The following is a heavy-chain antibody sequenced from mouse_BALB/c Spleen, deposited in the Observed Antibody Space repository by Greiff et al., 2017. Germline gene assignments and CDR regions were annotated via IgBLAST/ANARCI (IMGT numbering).Heavy chain of an antibody. D-gene: IGHD1-1*01. Sequence: QVQLQQSGPELVKPGASVKISCKASGYAFSSSWMNWVKQRPGQGLEWIGRIYPGDGDTNYNGKFKGKATLTADKSSSTAYMQLSSLTSVDSAVYFCARFYYGSSSDAMDYWGQGTSVTVSS. CDR3: ARFYYGSSSDAMDY. CDR1: GYAFSSSW. V-gene: IGHV1-82*01. J-gene: IGHJ4*01. CDR2: IYPGDGDT.